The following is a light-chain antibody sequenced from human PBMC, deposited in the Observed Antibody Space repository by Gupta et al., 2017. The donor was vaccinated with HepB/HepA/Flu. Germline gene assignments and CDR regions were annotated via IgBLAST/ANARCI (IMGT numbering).Light chain of an antibody. CDR3: QTWDSRAEV. CDR1: KLGNKY. J-gene: IGLJ3*02. Sequence: SYALTQPPSVSVSPGQTANIACSGDKLGNKYVSWYQQKPGQSPVMVIYQDLKRPSGIPERFSGSNSGSTATLTISGTQPMDEADYYCQTWDSRAEVFGGGTKLTVL. CDR2: QDL. V-gene: IGLV3-1*01.